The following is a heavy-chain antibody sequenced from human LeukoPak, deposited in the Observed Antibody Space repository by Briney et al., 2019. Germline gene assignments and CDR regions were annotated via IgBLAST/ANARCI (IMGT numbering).Heavy chain of an antibody. Sequence: GGSLRLSCAASGFTFSSYAMSWVRQAPGKGLEWVSAISGSGGSTYYADSVKGRFTICRDNSKNTLYLQMNSLRAEDTAVYYCAKDPRPGPFGDSTEADYWGQGTLVTVSS. CDR3: AKDPRPGPFGDSTEADY. D-gene: IGHD3-22*01. CDR2: ISGSGGST. J-gene: IGHJ4*02. V-gene: IGHV3-23*01. CDR1: GFTFSSYA.